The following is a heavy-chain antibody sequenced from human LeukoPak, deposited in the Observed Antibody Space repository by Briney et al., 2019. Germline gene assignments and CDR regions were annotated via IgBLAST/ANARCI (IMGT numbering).Heavy chain of an antibody. V-gene: IGHV3-33*01. Sequence: GRSLRLSCAASGFXFSSHGIHWVRQAPGKGLEWVAVIWYDGSDKYYADSVKGRFTISRDNSKNTLYLQMTSLRADDTAVYYCARDRVLHYFDYWGQGALVTVSS. D-gene: IGHD3-16*01. J-gene: IGHJ4*02. CDR2: IWYDGSDK. CDR3: ARDRVLHYFDY. CDR1: GFXFSSHG.